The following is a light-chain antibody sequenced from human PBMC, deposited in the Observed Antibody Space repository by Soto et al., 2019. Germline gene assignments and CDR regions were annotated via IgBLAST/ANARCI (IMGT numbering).Light chain of an antibody. CDR3: QQRSNVLT. Sequence: EIVLTQSPATLSLSPGERATLSCRASQSVSSYLAWYQQKPGQAPRLLIYDASNRATGIPARFSGSGSGTDFPLTIRRREPEDFAVYYCQQRSNVLTFGGGTKVEIK. J-gene: IGKJ4*01. CDR2: DAS. V-gene: IGKV3-11*01. CDR1: QSVSSY.